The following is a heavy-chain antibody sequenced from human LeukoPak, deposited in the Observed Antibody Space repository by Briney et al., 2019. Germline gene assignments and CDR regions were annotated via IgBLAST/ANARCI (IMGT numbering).Heavy chain of an antibody. D-gene: IGHD2-2*01. J-gene: IGHJ5*02. CDR2: IYHSGSA. CDR3: ARDPRWLTPDCTSTSCYENYFDP. V-gene: IGHV4-38-2*02. Sequence: SEILSLTCGVSGYSISSDYQWAWIRQSPGKGLEWIGSIYHSGSAHYNPSLKSRVTISVETSKNQFSLNMYSVTAADTAVYYCARDPRWLTPDCTSTSCYENYFDPWGQGTLVTVSS. CDR1: GYSISSDYQ.